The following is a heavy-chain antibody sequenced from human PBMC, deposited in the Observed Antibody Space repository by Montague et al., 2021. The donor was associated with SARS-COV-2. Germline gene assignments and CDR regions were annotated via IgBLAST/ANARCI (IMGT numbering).Heavy chain of an antibody. J-gene: IGHJ4*02. V-gene: IGHV3-30-3*01. CDR2: ISYDGSNK. D-gene: IGHD5-12*01. CDR3: ARPSSGYGYYFDY. CDR1: GFTFSSYA. Sequence: SQRLSCAASGFTFSSYAMHWVRQAPGKGLEWVAVISYDGSNKYYADSVKGRFTISRDNSKNTLYLQMNSLRAEDTAVYYCARPSSGYGYYFDYWGQGTLVTVSS.